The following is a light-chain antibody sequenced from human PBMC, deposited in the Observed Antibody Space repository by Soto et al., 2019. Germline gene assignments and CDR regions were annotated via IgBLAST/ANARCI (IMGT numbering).Light chain of an antibody. J-gene: IGLJ2*01. CDR1: SSDDGSYNL. CDR3: YSYAGRSTSV. Sequence: QPASVSGSPGQSITISCTGTSSDDGSYNLVSWYQQYPGKAPKLMIFEDDERPSGVSNRFSGSKSGNTASLTISGLQAEDEADYYCYSYAGRSTSVFGGGTQLTVL. CDR2: EDD. V-gene: IGLV2-23*01.